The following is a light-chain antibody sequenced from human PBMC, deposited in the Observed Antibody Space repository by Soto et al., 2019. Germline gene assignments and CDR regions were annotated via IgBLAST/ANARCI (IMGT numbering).Light chain of an antibody. Sequence: QSVLTQPASVSGSPGQSITISYTGTSSGVGNYNYVSWYQPHPGKSPEVMIYEVSNRPSGVSNRFSGSKSGNTASLTISGLQAEDETDYYCCSYAGSSTYVFGTGTKVTAL. CDR3: CSYAGSSTYV. CDR2: EVS. J-gene: IGLJ1*01. CDR1: SSGVGNYNY. V-gene: IGLV2-23*02.